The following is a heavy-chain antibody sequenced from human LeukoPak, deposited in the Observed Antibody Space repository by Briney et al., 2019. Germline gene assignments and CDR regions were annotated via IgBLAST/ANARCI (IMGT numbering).Heavy chain of an antibody. CDR3: AREALERGDAFDI. CDR1: GGSISSGSYY. V-gene: IGHV4-61*02. J-gene: IGHJ3*02. Sequence: PSETLSLTCTVSGGSISSGSYYWSWIRQPAGTGLEWIGRIYTSGSTNYNPSLKSRVTISVDTSKNQFSLKLSSVTAADTAVYYCAREALERGDAFDIWGQGTMVTVSS. CDR2: IYTSGST. D-gene: IGHD1-1*01.